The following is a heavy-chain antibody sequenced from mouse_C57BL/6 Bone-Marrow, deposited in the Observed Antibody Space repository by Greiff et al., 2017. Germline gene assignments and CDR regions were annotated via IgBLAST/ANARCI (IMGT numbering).Heavy chain of an antibody. D-gene: IGHD1-1*02. CDR2: IDPSASYT. Sequence: QVQLQQPGAELVMPGASVKLSCKASGYTFTSYWMHWVKQRPGQGLEWIGEIDPSASYTNYNQKFKGKSTLTVDKSSSTAYMQLSSLTSEDSAVYYCAREVGGGFAYWGQGTLVTVSA. J-gene: IGHJ3*01. CDR1: GYTFTSYW. CDR3: AREVGGGFAY. V-gene: IGHV1-69*01.